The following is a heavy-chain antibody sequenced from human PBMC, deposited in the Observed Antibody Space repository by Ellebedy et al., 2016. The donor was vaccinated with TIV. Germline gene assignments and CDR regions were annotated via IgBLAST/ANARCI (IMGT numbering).Heavy chain of an antibody. Sequence: GESLKISCAASGFTFSDYYMSWIRQAPGKGLEWVSYISSSSSYKNYADSVKGRFTISSDNSKRTVDLQMRSVRAEDTDVYFCAKDQTSGDGYWVFDSWGQGTMVSVSS. CDR1: GFTFSDYY. V-gene: IGHV3-11*05. CDR2: ISSSSSYK. D-gene: IGHD2-21*02. J-gene: IGHJ4*02. CDR3: AKDQTSGDGYWVFDS.